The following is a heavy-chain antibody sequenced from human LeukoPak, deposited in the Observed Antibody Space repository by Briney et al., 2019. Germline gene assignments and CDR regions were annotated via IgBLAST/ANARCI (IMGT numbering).Heavy chain of an antibody. CDR2: IRSKANSYGT. J-gene: IGHJ6*03. Sequence: PGGSLKLSCAASGFTFSGSAMHWVRQASGKGLEWVGRIRSKANSYGTAYAASVKGRFTISRDDSKNTAYLQMNSLKTEDTAVYYCTREYYYDSSGYYYYYYYMDVWGKGTTVTVSS. CDR3: TREYYYDSSGYYYYYYYMDV. V-gene: IGHV3-73*01. CDR1: GFTFSGSA. D-gene: IGHD3-22*01.